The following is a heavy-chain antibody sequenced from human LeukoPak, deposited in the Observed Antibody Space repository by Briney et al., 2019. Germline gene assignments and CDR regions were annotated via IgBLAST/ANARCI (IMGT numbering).Heavy chain of an antibody. J-gene: IGHJ4*02. CDR1: GFIFNKAW. CDR3: TPVMVEDRGF. V-gene: IGHV3-15*01. D-gene: IGHD2-15*01. Sequence: GGSLRLSCAASGFIFNKAWMNWVRQAPGKGPEWVGRIKSKNDGGTADYGSPVKGRFTISREDSKNTLYLQMNSLISDDTAIYYCTPVMVEDRGFWGQGTLVTVSS. CDR2: IKSKNDGGTA.